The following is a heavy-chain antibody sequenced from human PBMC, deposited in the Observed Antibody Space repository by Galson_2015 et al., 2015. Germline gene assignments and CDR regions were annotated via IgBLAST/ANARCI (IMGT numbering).Heavy chain of an antibody. CDR3: ARAFYGSGSHYGDY. J-gene: IGHJ4*02. CDR2: IYPGDSDT. CDR1: GSSFATHW. Sequence: QSGAEVKKPGESLKISCKGSGSSFATHWIAWVRQMPGKGLEWMGVIYPGDSDTRYSPSFQGQVTISVDKSISTAYLQWSSLKASDTAMYYCARAFYGSGSHYGDYWGQGTLVTVSS. V-gene: IGHV5-51*01. D-gene: IGHD3-10*01.